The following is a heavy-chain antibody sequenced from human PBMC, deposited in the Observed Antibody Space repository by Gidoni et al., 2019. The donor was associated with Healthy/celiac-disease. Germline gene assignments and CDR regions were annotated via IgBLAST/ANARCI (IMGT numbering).Heavy chain of an antibody. CDR1: GVPCSGDA. CDR3: ARVRGLFDYGGYDFDY. D-gene: IGHD4-17*01. CDR2: ISYDGSNK. J-gene: IGHJ4*02. Sequence: QVQRVEAGGGVVQPGRSQRLSWAASGVPCSGDAMPWVRQAPGKGLEWVSVISYDGSNKYYADSVKGRFTISRDNSKNTLYLQMTSLRAEDTAVYYCARVRGLFDYGGYDFDYWGQGTLVTVSS. V-gene: IGHV3-30-3*01.